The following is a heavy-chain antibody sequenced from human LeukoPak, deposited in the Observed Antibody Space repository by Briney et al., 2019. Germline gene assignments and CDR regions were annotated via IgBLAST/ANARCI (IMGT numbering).Heavy chain of an antibody. J-gene: IGHJ4*02. D-gene: IGHD2-21*01. CDR2: IYYSGST. CDR3: ARVVRGSYLDY. CDR1: GGSISSYY. V-gene: IGHV4-59*01. Sequence: SETLSLTCTVSGGSISSYYWSWIRQPPGKGLEWIGYIYYSGSTNYNPSLKGRVTISVDTSKNQFSLKLSSVTAADTAVYYCARVVRGSYLDYWGQGTLVTVSS.